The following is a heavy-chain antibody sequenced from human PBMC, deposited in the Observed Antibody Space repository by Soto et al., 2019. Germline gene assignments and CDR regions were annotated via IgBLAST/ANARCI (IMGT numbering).Heavy chain of an antibody. D-gene: IGHD3-3*01. CDR1: GFIFSTYG. V-gene: IGHV3-33*01. CDR3: ARAVGPFDY. Sequence: QVQLVESGGGVVQPGRSLRLSCAASGFIFSTYGMHWVRQAPGKGLEWVAVIWYDGSNKYYADSVKGRFIISRDNSESTLYLQMHSLRVEDTAVYYCARAVGPFDYWGQGTLVTVSS. J-gene: IGHJ4*01. CDR2: IWYDGSNK.